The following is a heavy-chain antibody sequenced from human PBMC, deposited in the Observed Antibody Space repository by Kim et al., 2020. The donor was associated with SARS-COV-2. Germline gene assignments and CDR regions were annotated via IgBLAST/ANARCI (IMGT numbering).Heavy chain of an antibody. CDR1: GYTFTSYA. J-gene: IGHJ4*02. V-gene: IGHV1-3*01. CDR2: INAGNGNT. D-gene: IGHD5-18*01. Sequence: ASVKVSCKASGYTFTSYAMHWVRQAPGQRLEWMGWINAGNGNTKYSQKFQGRVTITRDTSASTAYMELSSLRSEDTAVYYCAREGAPDTAMVKGGYFDYWGQGTLVTVSS. CDR3: AREGAPDTAMVKGGYFDY.